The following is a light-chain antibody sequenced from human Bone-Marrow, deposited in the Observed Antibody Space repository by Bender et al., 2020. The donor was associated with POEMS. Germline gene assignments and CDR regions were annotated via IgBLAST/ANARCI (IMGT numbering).Light chain of an antibody. Sequence: QSALTQPRSVSGSPGQSVTISCTGTTSDVGGYNFVSWYQHHPGKAPKLLIYDVTKRPSGVPDRFSGSKSGTTASLTISGLQAEDEADYYCSSYSSSTTLVVFGGGTKLTVL. CDR3: SSYSSSTTLVV. J-gene: IGLJ2*01. V-gene: IGLV2-11*01. CDR1: TSDVGGYNF. CDR2: DVT.